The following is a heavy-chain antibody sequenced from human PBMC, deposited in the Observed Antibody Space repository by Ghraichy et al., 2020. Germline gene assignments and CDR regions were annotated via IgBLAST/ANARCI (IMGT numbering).Heavy chain of an antibody. Sequence: SETLSLTCTVSGGSISSYYWSWIRQPPGKGLEWIGYIYYSGSTNYNPSLKSRVTISVDTSKNQFSLKLSSVTAADTAVYYCASRYGDYYFDYWGQGTLVTVSS. V-gene: IGHV4-59*01. J-gene: IGHJ4*02. D-gene: IGHD4-17*01. CDR2: IYYSGST. CDR3: ASRYGDYYFDY. CDR1: GGSISSYY.